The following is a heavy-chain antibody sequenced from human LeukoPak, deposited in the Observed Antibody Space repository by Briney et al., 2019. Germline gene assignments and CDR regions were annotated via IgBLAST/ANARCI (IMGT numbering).Heavy chain of an antibody. Sequence: ASVKVSCKASGYTFTNYAMNWVRQATGQGLEWMGWRSPNSGNTGYAQKFQGRVTMTRDTSISTAYMELSSLRSEDTAVYYCARMSYYDSSGDNWFDPWGQGTLVTVSS. V-gene: IGHV1-8*02. D-gene: IGHD3-22*01. J-gene: IGHJ5*02. CDR2: RSPNSGNT. CDR3: ARMSYYDSSGDNWFDP. CDR1: GYTFTNYA.